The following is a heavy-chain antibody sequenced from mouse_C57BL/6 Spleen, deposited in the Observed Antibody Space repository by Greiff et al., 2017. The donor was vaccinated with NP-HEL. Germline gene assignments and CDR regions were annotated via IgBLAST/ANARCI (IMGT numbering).Heavy chain of an antibody. V-gene: IGHV5-17*01. J-gene: IGHJ1*03. CDR2: ISSGSSTI. Sequence: EVKVVESGGGLVKPGGSLKLSCAASGFTFSDYGMHWVRQAPEKGLEWVAYISSGSSTIYYADTVKGRFTISRDNAKNTLFLQMTSLRSEDTAMYYCARGDRFDVWGTGTTVTVSS. CDR1: GFTFSDYG. CDR3: ARGDRFDV.